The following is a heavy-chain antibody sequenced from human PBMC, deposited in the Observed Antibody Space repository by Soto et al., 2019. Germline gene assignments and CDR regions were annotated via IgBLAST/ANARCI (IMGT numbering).Heavy chain of an antibody. CDR1: GYTFTGYY. CDR3: ARSIAAAGTHYYYGMDV. D-gene: IGHD6-13*01. Sequence: ASVKVSCKASGYTFTGYYMHWVRQAPGQGLEWMGWINPNSGGTNYAQKFQGRVTMTRDTSISTAYMELSRLRSDDTAVYYCARSIAAAGTHYYYGMDVWGQGTTVTVSS. J-gene: IGHJ6*02. CDR2: INPNSGGT. V-gene: IGHV1-2*02.